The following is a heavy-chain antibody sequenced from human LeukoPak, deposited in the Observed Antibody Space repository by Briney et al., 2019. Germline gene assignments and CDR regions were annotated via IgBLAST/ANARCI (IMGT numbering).Heavy chain of an antibody. CDR3: ARDGAAGRGDAFDI. J-gene: IGHJ3*02. D-gene: IGHD6-13*01. CDR2: ISYDGSNK. CDR1: GFTFSSYG. V-gene: IGHV3-30*03. Sequence: PGGSLRLFCAASGFTFSSYGMHWLRQAPGKGLEWVAVISYDGSNKYYADSVKGRFTISRDNSKNTLYLQMNSLRAEDTAVYYCARDGAAGRGDAFDIWGQGTMVTVSS.